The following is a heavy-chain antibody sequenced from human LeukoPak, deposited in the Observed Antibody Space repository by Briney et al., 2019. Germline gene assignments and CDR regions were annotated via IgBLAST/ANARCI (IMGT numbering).Heavy chain of an antibody. D-gene: IGHD3-10*01. J-gene: IGHJ4*02. CDR3: ARDRELGY. CDR1: GGSISSYY. Sequence: DPSETLSLTCTVSGGSISSYYWNWIRQPPGKGLEWVGCIYYSGSTNYNPSLKSRVTISVDTSKKQFSLKLSSVTAADTAVYYCARDRELGYWGQGTLVTVSS. CDR2: IYYSGST. V-gene: IGHV4-59*12.